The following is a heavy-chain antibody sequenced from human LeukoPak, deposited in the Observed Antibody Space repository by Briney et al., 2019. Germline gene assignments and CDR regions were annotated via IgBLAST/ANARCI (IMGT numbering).Heavy chain of an antibody. V-gene: IGHV3-20*04. J-gene: IGHJ4*02. D-gene: IGHD6-19*01. CDR1: GFTFQDYG. Sequence: RPGGSLRPSCAASGFTFQDYGLSWVRQAPGKGLEWVSGINWNGSNTTYADSVRGRFTISRDNAKNSLYLQLNSLRAEDTALYYCARSSSSGWYALDYWGQGTLVTVSS. CDR3: ARSSSSGWYALDY. CDR2: INWNGSNT.